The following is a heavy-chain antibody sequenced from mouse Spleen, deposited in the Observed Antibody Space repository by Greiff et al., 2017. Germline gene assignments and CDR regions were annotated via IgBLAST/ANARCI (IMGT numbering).Heavy chain of an antibody. CDR3: ARYSSGYSWFAY. J-gene: IGHJ3*01. Sequence: VQGVESGAELVRPGASVKLSCKASGYTFTDYYINWVKQRPGQGLEWIARIYPGSGNTYYNEKFKGKATLTAEKSSSTAYMQLSSLTSEDSAVYFCARYSSGYSWFAYWGQGTLVTVSA. CDR1: GYTFTDYY. V-gene: IGHV1-76*01. D-gene: IGHD3-2*02. CDR2: IYPGSGNT.